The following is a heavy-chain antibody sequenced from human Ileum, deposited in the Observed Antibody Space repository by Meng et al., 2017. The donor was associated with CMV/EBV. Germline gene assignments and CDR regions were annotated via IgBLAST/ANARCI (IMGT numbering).Heavy chain of an antibody. V-gene: IGHV1-69*10. CDR1: GGTFSNYA. J-gene: IGHJ5*02. CDR3: ARGGFWLGYYSWFDP. D-gene: IGHD3-3*01. Sequence: SGGTFSNYAVSWVRQAPGQGLEWMGGIIPILEITNYAQKFQGRVSITAVQSTSTACMELSSLTSDDTAVYYCARGGFWLGYYSWFDPWGQGTLVTVSS. CDR2: IIPILEIT.